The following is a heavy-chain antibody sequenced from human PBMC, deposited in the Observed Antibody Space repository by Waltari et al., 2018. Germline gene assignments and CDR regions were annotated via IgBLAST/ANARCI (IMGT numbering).Heavy chain of an antibody. V-gene: IGHV2-5*01. D-gene: IGHD1-1*01. Sequence: QITLKEAGPTLVRPTQTLTRTCTFSGFSLTTTGVGVTWIRQPPGKALEWLALIYWNGEERYSPSLRARLTITHDTSLHQVVLTMTNVDPVDTGTYYCAYSRTPPNWNPGQRTDFAYWGQGTLVTVS. CDR1: GFSLTTTGVG. CDR2: IYWNGEE. CDR3: AYSRTPPNWNPGQRTDFAY. J-gene: IGHJ4*02.